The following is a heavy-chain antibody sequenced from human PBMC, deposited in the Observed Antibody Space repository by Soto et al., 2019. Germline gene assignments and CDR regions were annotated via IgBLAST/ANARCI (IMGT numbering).Heavy chain of an antibody. CDR1: GYTFTSYG. J-gene: IGHJ6*02. Sequence: ASVKVSCQASGYTFTSYGISWVRQAPGQGLEWMGWISAYNGNTNYAQKLQGRDTMATDTSTSTAYMEQRSLRSDDTAVYYCARDLGCSGGSCYPSVMSIPYGMDVWGQGTTVTVSS. D-gene: IGHD2-15*01. CDR2: ISAYNGNT. CDR3: ARDLGCSGGSCYPSVMSIPYGMDV. V-gene: IGHV1-18*01.